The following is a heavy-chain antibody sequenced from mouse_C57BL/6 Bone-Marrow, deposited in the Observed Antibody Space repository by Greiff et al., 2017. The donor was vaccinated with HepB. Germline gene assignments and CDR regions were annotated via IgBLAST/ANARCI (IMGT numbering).Heavy chain of an antibody. V-gene: IGHV1-18*01. CDR1: GYTFTDYN. CDR2: INPNNGGT. J-gene: IGHJ4*01. CDR3: ARSNYVWYYAMDY. D-gene: IGHD2-5*01. Sequence: EVQLQQSGPELVKPGASVKIPCKASGYTFTDYNMDWVKQSHGKSLEWIGDINPNNGGTIDNQKFKGKATLTVDKSSSTAYMELRSLTSEDTAVYYCARSNYVWYYAMDYWGQGTSVTVSS.